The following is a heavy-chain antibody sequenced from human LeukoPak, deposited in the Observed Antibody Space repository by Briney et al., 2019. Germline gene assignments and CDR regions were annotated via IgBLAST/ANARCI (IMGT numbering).Heavy chain of an antibody. Sequence: PGGSLRLSCAASGFTFSSYAMNWVRQAPGKGLELVSAISNNGGSTYYADSVKGRFTISRDNSKNTLYLQMNSLGAEDTAVYYCAKGHRYCTSGNCNSAVDYWGQGTLVTVSS. CDR2: ISNNGGST. CDR3: AKGHRYCTSGNCNSAVDY. V-gene: IGHV3-23*01. J-gene: IGHJ4*02. D-gene: IGHD2-15*01. CDR1: GFTFSSYA.